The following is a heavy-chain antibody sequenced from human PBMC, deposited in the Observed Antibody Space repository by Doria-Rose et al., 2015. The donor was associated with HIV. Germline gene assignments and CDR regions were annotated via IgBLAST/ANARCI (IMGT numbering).Heavy chain of an antibody. CDR3: ARIKSSRWYHKYYFDF. V-gene: IGHV2-26*01. CDR2: IFSDDDR. CDR1: GVSLSSPGMG. Sequence: QESGPVLVKPTETLTLTCTVFGVSLSSPGMGVSWIRQPPGKALEWLANIFSDDDRSYNTSLKSRLTISRVTSKVQVVLTMTDMDPVDTATYYCARIKSSRWYHKYYFDFWGQGTLVIVSA. J-gene: IGHJ4*02. D-gene: IGHD6-13*01.